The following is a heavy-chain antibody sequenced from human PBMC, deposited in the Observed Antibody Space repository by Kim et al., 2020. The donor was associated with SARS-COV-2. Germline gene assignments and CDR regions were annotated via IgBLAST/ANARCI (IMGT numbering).Heavy chain of an antibody. CDR1: GGSISSSSYY. D-gene: IGHD3-9*01. CDR2: IYYSGST. Sequence: SETLSLTCTVSGGSISSSSYYWGWIRQPPGKGLEWIGSIYYSGSTYYNPSLKSRVTISVDTSKNQFSLKLSSVTAAGTAVYYCARQYDILTGYPAYYFDYWGQGTLVTVSS. J-gene: IGHJ4*02. V-gene: IGHV4-39*01. CDR3: ARQYDILTGYPAYYFDY.